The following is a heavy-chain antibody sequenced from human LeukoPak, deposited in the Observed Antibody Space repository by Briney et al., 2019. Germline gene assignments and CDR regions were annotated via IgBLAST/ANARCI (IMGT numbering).Heavy chain of an antibody. CDR3: AASLTALRPSYYFDF. D-gene: IGHD6-25*01. V-gene: IGHV4-59*01. CDR1: GASIRTYY. Sequence: SETLSLTRAVSGASIRTYYWTWVRQPPGKGLEWIGYVYHSGSTYYTPSLRRRVAMSIDTSENSFSLKLNSVTAADTAVYYCAASLTALRPSYYFDFWAQGIQVTVSS. CDR2: VYHSGST. J-gene: IGHJ4*02.